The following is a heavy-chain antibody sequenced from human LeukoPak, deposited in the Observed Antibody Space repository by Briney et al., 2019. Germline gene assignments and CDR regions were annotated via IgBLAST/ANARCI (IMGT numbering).Heavy chain of an antibody. CDR1: GGSISSYY. CDR2: IYYSGST. V-gene: IGHV4-59*01. CDR3: ASGSEWELLRLDY. J-gene: IGHJ4*02. D-gene: IGHD1-26*01. Sequence: PSETLSLTCTVSGGSISSYYWSWIRQPPGKGLEWIGYIYYSGSTNYNPSPKSRVTISVDTSKNQFSLKLSSVTAADTAVYYCASGSEWELLRLDYWGQGTLVTVSS.